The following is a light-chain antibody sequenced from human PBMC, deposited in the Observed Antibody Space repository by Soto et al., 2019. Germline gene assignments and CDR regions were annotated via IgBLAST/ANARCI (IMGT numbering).Light chain of an antibody. CDR1: QAIRND. CDR2: AAS. Sequence: IHLTQSTSYLSQPVPDRRTINGRASQAIRNDLGWYQQKPAKAPKRLIYAASSLQSGVPSRFSGSGSGTEFTLTISSLQPEDSATYFCLQHNTYPRTFGQGTKVDIK. V-gene: IGKV1-17*01. CDR3: LQHNTYPRT. J-gene: IGKJ1*01.